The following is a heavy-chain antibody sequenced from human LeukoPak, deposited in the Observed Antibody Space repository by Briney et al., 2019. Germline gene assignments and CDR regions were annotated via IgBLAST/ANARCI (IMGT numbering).Heavy chain of an antibody. D-gene: IGHD3-22*01. CDR3: ARLNYESSGNSHPFDY. CDR1: GYSFPSYW. CDR2: IYPGDSDT. V-gene: IGHV5-51*01. J-gene: IGHJ4*02. Sequence: GESLKISCKGSGYSFPSYWIGWVRQMPGKGLEWLGIIYPGDSDTRYSPSFQGQVTISADKSISTAYLQWSSLKASDTAMYYCARLNYESSGNSHPFDYWGQGTLVTVSS.